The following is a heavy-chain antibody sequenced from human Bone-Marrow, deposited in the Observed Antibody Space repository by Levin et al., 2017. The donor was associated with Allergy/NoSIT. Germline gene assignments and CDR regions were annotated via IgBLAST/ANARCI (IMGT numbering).Heavy chain of an antibody. D-gene: IGHD3-10*01. CDR2: ISYDGDNK. CDR3: ARPTVRGVIIYFDY. CDR1: GFTFSSYS. V-gene: IGHV3-30-3*01. J-gene: IGHJ4*02. Sequence: GGSLRLSCAASGFTFSSYSMYWVRQTPGKGLEWVAVISYDGDNKNYADSVKGRFTISRDKSKNTLYLQMNSLRVEDTAVYYCARPTVRGVIIYFDYWGQGTLVTVSS.